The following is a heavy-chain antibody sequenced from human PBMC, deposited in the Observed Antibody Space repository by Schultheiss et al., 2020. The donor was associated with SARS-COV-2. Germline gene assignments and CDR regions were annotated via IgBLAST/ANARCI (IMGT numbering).Heavy chain of an antibody. Sequence: SETLSLTCTVSGGSINSGGYYWSWIRQHPGRGLEWIGHISYSGSTYYNPSLKSRVTISVDTSKNQFSLKLRSVTAADTAVYYCARVSGRREPGYYYYYGMDVWGQGTTVTVSS. V-gene: IGHV4-31*03. D-gene: IGHD1-14*01. CDR3: ARVSGRREPGYYYYYGMDV. CDR2: ISYSGST. J-gene: IGHJ6*02. CDR1: GGSINSGGYY.